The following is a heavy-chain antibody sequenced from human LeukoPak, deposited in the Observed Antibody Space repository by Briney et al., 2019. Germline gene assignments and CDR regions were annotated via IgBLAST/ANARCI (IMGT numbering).Heavy chain of an antibody. D-gene: IGHD6-13*01. V-gene: IGHV4-34*01. CDR3: ATVAYSRGAGSY. CDR1: GGSFSGYY. J-gene: IGHJ4*02. CDR2: INHSGST. Sequence: SETLSLTCAVYGGSFSGYYWSWIRQPPGKGLEWIGEINHSGSTNYNPSLKSRVTISVDTSKNQFSLKLSSVTAADTVVYYCATVAYSRGAGSYWGQGTLVTVSS.